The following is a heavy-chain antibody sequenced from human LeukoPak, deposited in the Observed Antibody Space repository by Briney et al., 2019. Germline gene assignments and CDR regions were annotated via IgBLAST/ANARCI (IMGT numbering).Heavy chain of an antibody. V-gene: IGHV4-4*07. CDR1: GGSISSYY. J-gene: IGHJ6*02. Sequence: PSETLSLTCTVSGGSISSYYWSWIRQPAGKGLEWIGRIYTSGSTNYNPSLKSRVTMSVDTSKNQFSLKLSSVTAADTAVYYCARTVPYYDFWSGYYTGRSYYYGMDVWGQGTTVTVSS. CDR3: ARTVPYYDFWSGYYTGRSYYYGMDV. D-gene: IGHD3-3*01. CDR2: IYTSGST.